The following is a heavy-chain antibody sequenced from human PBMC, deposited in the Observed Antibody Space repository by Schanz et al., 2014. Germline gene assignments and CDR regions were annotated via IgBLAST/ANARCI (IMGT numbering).Heavy chain of an antibody. CDR2: IKQDGSEK. Sequence: EVQLVESGGGFVQPGGSLRLSCAASGFTFSSYWMSWVRQAPGEGLEWVANIKQDGSEKYYVDSVKGRFTISRDNAKNSLYLQMNSLRPEDTAVYYCAKYGGELGVSFEYWGQGTLVTVSS. CDR3: AKYGGELGVSFEY. J-gene: IGHJ4*02. D-gene: IGHD7-27*01. CDR1: GFTFSSYW. V-gene: IGHV3-7*01.